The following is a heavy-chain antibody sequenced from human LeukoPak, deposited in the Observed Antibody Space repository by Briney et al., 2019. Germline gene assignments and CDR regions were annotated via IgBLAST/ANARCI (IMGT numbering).Heavy chain of an antibody. CDR1: GYSFTSYW. J-gene: IGHJ4*02. D-gene: IGHD5-12*01. V-gene: IGHV5-51*01. Sequence: GESLKISCKGSGYSFTSYWIGWVRQMPGKGLVWMGIIYPGDSDTRYSPSFQGQVTISADKSISTAYLQWSSLKASDTAMYYCARGSPDIVALHDYWGQGTLVTVSS. CDR2: IYPGDSDT. CDR3: ARGSPDIVALHDY.